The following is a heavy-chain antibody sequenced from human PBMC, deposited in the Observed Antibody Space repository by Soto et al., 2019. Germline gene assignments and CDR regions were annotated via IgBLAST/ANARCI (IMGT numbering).Heavy chain of an antibody. J-gene: IGHJ1*01. Sequence: QVQLQESGPGLVKPSQTLSLTCTVSGGSISSDNYYWSWIRQHPGKGLEWIGYIYYSGSTYYNPSHKGRLTIPIAPSKNHCSLELTSETAAATAMFYCASGYGGNSNGEYFHHWGQGTLVTVSS. V-gene: IGHV4-31*03. CDR2: IYYSGST. D-gene: IGHD1-20*01. CDR1: GGSISSDNYY. CDR3: ASGYGGNSNGEYFHH.